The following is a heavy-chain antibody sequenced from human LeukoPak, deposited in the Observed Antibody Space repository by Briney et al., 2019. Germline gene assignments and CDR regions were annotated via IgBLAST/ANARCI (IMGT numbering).Heavy chain of an antibody. CDR3: ARASSSWYNY. D-gene: IGHD6-13*01. V-gene: IGHV3-21*01. CDR1: GFTFGSYS. CDR2: ISSSSYI. J-gene: IGHJ4*02. Sequence: PGGSLRLSCAASGFTFGSYSMNWVRQAPGKGLEWVSSISSSSYIYYADSVKGRFTISRDNAKNSLYLQMNSLRAEDTAVYYCARASSSWYNYWGQGTLVTVSS.